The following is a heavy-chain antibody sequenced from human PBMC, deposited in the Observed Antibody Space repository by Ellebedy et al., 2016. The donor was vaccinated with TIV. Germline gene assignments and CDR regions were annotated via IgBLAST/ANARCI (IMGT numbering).Heavy chain of an antibody. CDR2: IVVGSGST. Sequence: SVKVSCXASGFTFSRSAVQWVRQARGQRHEWIGWIVVGSGSTNYAQQFQERVTLSRDMSTDTAYMELSSLRSEDTAVYYCAADRDGGEQPDYWGRGTLLTVSS. CDR1: GFTFSRSA. V-gene: IGHV1-58*01. J-gene: IGHJ4*01. CDR3: AADRDGGEQPDY. D-gene: IGHD1/OR15-1a*01.